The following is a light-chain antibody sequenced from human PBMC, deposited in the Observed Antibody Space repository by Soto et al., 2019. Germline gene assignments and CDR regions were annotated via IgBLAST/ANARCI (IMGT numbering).Light chain of an antibody. Sequence: EIVLTQSPGTLSLSPGEGATLSCRASQSVTSNYLAWYQQKPGQAPRLLIYGASTRAAGVPDRFSGSGSGTDFALTITRLEPEAFAVYYCQQYGRSPLLYTFGQGTKLGVK. CDR2: GAS. CDR1: QSVTSNY. V-gene: IGKV3-20*01. J-gene: IGKJ2*01. CDR3: QQYGRSPLLYT.